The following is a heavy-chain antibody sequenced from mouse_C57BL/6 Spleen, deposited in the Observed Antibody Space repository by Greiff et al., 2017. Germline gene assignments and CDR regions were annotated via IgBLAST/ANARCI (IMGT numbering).Heavy chain of an antibody. CDR2: IYPGSGNT. CDR3: AREAHYYGSSLDY. J-gene: IGHJ2*01. CDR1: GYSFTSYY. V-gene: IGHV1-66*01. Sequence: VQLQQSGPELVKPGASVKISCKASGYSFTSYYIHWVKQRPGQGLEWIGWIYPGSGNTKYNEKFKGKATLPADTSSSTAYMQLSSLTSEDSAVYYCAREAHYYGSSLDYWGQGTTLTVSS. D-gene: IGHD1-1*01.